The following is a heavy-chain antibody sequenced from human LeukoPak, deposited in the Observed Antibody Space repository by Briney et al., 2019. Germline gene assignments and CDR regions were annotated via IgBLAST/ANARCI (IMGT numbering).Heavy chain of an antibody. Sequence: GGSLRLSCAASGFTFSDHYMDWVCQAPGKGLEWVGRIRDKANSYTTEYAASVKGRFTISRDDSKNSLYLQMNSLRTEDTAVYYCALEMATIGFDYWGQGTLVTVSS. J-gene: IGHJ4*02. D-gene: IGHD5-24*01. CDR1: GFTFSDHY. CDR3: ALEMATIGFDY. V-gene: IGHV3-72*01. CDR2: IRDKANSYTT.